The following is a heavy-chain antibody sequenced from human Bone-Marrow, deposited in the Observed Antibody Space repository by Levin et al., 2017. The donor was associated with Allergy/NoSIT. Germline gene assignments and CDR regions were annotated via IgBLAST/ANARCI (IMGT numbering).Heavy chain of an antibody. Sequence: GASVKVSCKASGYTFTSYYMHWVRQAPGQGLEWMGIINPSGGSTSYAQKFQGRVTMTRDTSTSTVYMELSSLRSEDTAVYYCARGTLMVRYFDWLLRPWSWFDPWGQGTLVTVSS. CDR1: GYTFTSYY. J-gene: IGHJ5*02. D-gene: IGHD3-9*01. V-gene: IGHV1-46*01. CDR2: INPSGGST. CDR3: ARGTLMVRYFDWLLRPWSWFDP.